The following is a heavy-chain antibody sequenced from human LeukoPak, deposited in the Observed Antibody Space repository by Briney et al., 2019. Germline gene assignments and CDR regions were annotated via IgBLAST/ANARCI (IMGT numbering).Heavy chain of an antibody. CDR3: VSFYETY. CDR1: GLTFSSYW. D-gene: IGHD2/OR15-2a*01. Sequence: GGSLRLSCAASGLTFSSYWMHWVRQAPGKGLVWVSHNSDGSWTSYADSVKGRFTISKDNAKNTVYLQMNSLRAEDTAVHYCVSFYETYWGRGTLVTVSS. CDR2: NSDGSWT. V-gene: IGHV3-74*01. J-gene: IGHJ4*02.